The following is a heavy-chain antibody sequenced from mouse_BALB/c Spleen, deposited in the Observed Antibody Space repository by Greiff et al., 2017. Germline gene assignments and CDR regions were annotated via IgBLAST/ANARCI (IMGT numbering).Heavy chain of an antibody. CDR3: ARRPNYYGFDY. CDR1: GFSLSTSGMG. Sequence: QVTLKVSGPGILQPSQTLSLTCSFSGFSLSTSGMGVSWIRQPSGKGLEWLAHIYWDDDKRYNPSLKSRLTISKDTSRNQVFLKITSVDTADTATYYCARRPNYYGFDYWGQGTTLTVSS. D-gene: IGHD1-1*01. V-gene: IGHV8-12*01. J-gene: IGHJ2*01. CDR2: IYWDDDK.